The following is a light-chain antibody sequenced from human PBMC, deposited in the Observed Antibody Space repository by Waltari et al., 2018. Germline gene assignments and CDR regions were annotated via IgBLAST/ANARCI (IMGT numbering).Light chain of an antibody. J-gene: IGKJ2*01. CDR2: AAS. CDR1: QSISSY. CDR3: QQSYSTPPEPT. Sequence: DIQMTQSPSSLSASVGARVTITCRASQSISSYLNWYQQKPGKAPKLLIYAASSLQSGVPSRFSGSGSGTDFTLTISSLQPEDFATYYCQQSYSTPPEPTFGQGTKLEIK. V-gene: IGKV1-39*01.